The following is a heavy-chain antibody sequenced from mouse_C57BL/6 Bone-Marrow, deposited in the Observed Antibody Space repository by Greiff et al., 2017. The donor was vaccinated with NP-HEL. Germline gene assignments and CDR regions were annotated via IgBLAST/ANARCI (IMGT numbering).Heavy chain of an antibody. J-gene: IGHJ2*01. D-gene: IGHD1-1*02. Sequence: VQLQQSGAELAKPGASVKLSCQASGYTFTSYWMHWVKQRPGQGLEWIGYINPRSGYPTYNQKFKDKATLTADKSSSTAYMQLSSLTYEDSAVYYCASLLLLLFDYWGQGTTLTVSS. V-gene: IGHV1-7*01. CDR2: INPRSGYP. CDR3: ASLLLLLFDY. CDR1: GYTFTSYW.